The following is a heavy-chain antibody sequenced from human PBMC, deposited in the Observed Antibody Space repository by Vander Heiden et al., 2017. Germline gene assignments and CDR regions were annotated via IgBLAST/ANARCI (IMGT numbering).Heavy chain of an antibody. Sequence: HSPGKGLEWIGEINHSGSTNYNPTLKSRVTISVDTSKNQFSLKLSSVTAADTAVYYCARGGIPASGSSPAYGMDVWGQGTTVTVSS. CDR3: ARGGIPASGSSPAYGMDV. J-gene: IGHJ6*02. D-gene: IGHD3-10*01. V-gene: IGHV4-34*01. CDR2: INHSGST.